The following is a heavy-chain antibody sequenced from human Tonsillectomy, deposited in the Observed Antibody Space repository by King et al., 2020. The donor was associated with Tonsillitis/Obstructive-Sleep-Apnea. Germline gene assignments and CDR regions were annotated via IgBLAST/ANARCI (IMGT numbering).Heavy chain of an antibody. Sequence: VQLVESGGGVVQPGRSLRLSCAASGFTFSSYAIHWVRQAPGKGLEWVAVISYDGSETYYADSVKGRFTISRDNSKNTLYLQMNSLRPEDAAVYYCARDANTLLGEGDDWGQGTLVTVSS. CDR3: ARDANTLLGEGDD. CDR1: GFTFSSYA. V-gene: IGHV3-30*01. CDR2: ISYDGSET. J-gene: IGHJ4*02. D-gene: IGHD2-21*01.